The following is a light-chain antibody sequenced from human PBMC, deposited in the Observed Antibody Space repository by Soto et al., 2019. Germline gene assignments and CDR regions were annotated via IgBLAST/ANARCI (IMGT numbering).Light chain of an antibody. J-gene: IGKJ2*01. Sequence: DIQMTQSPSTLSASVGDRVTITCRARQSISSWLAWYQQKPGTAPKLLIYKASTLESGVPSRFSGIRSGTEFTLTVSSLQPDDFATYYCQQYNDSLPYTFGQGTQLEIK. V-gene: IGKV1-5*03. CDR1: QSISSW. CDR2: KAS. CDR3: QQYNDSLPYT.